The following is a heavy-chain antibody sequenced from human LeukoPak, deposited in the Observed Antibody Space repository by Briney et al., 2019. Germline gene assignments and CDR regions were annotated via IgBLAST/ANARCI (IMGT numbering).Heavy chain of an antibody. J-gene: IGHJ4*02. Sequence: GGSLRLSCVAFGFTLSRYWMNWVRQAPGKGLEWVANIQEDGSAKYYADSVKGRFTISRDNAKNSLYLLLNSLRVEDTAVYYCMGGRAADYWGQGTLVTVSS. CDR3: MGGRAADY. CDR2: IQEDGSAK. D-gene: IGHD3-16*01. V-gene: IGHV3-7*05. CDR1: GFTLSRYW.